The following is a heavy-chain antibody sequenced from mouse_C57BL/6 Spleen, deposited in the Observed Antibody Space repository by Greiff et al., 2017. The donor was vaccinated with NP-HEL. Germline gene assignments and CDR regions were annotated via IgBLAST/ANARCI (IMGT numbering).Heavy chain of an antibody. V-gene: IGHV5-9*01. D-gene: IGHD4-1*01. CDR2: ISGGGGNT. CDR3: ARELDFDY. CDR1: GFTFSSYT. Sequence: EVKVVDSGGGLVKPGGSLKLSCAASGFTFSSYTMSWVRQTPEKRLEWVATISGGGGNTYYPDSVKGRFTISRDNAKNTLYLQMSSLRSEDTALYYCARELDFDYWGQGTTLTVSS. J-gene: IGHJ2*01.